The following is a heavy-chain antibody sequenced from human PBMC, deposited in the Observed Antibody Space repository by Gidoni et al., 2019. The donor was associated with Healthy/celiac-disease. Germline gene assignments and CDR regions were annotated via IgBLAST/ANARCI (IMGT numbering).Heavy chain of an antibody. CDR1: GFTVSSNY. CDR2: IYSGGST. J-gene: IGHJ4*02. V-gene: IGHV3-53*01. CDR3: AHGKVAGTDY. Sequence: EVQLVWSGGGLIQPGWSLRLSCAARGFTVSSNYMSCVRQAPGKGLEWVSVIYSGGSTYYADSVKGRFTISRDNSKNTLYLQMNSLRAEDTAVYYCAHGKVAGTDYWGQGTLVTVSS. D-gene: IGHD6-19*01.